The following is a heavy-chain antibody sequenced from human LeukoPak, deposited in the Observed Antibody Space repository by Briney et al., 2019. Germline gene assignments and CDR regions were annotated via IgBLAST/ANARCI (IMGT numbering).Heavy chain of an antibody. CDR3: ARFVLRGEPFGFDY. CDR1: GGSFSGYY. CDR2: INHSGST. Sequence: SETLSLTCAVYGGSFSGYYWSWIRQPPGKGLEWIGEINHSGSTNYNPSLKSRVTISVDTSKNQFSLKLSSVTAADTAVYYCARFVLRGEPFGFDYWGQGTLVTVSS. V-gene: IGHV4-34*01. D-gene: IGHD3-10*01. J-gene: IGHJ4*02.